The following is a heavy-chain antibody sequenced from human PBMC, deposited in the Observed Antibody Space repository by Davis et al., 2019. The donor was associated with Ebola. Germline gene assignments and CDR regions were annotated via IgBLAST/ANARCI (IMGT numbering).Heavy chain of an antibody. D-gene: IGHD4-17*01. J-gene: IGHJ4*02. V-gene: IGHV3-73*01. CDR2: IRSKANSYAT. CDR3: TGSDGDYDY. CDR1: GFTFSNAW. Sequence: GGSLRLSCAASGFTFSNAWMSWVRQASGKGLEWVGRIRSKANSYATAYAASVKGRFTISRDDSKNTAYLQMNSLKTEDTAVYYCTGSDGDYDYWGQGTLVTVSS.